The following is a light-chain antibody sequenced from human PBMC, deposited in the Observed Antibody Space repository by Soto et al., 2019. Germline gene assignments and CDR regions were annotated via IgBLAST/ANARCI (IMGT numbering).Light chain of an antibody. CDR2: QDS. V-gene: IGLV3-1*01. Sequence: SYELTQPPSVSVSPGQTASIACYGDKLGHEYAYWYQQKAGQSPVLVIYQDSKRPSGIPERFSGSNSGNTVTLTISGTQAMDEADYYCQAWDGSTARVVFCGGTQLTVL. CDR1: KLGHEY. J-gene: IGLJ2*01. CDR3: QAWDGSTARVV.